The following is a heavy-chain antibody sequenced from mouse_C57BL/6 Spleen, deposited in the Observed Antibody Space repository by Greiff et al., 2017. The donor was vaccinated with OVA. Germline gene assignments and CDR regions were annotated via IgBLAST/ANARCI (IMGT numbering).Heavy chain of an antibody. Sequence: QVQLKQPGAELVKPGASVKLSCKASGYTFTSYWMHWVKQRPGQGLEWIGMIHPNSGSTNYNEKFKSKATLTVDKSSSTAYMQLSSLTSEDSAVYYCARRDYSNYLYYFDYWGQGTTLTVSS. J-gene: IGHJ2*01. CDR2: IHPNSGST. CDR3: ARRDYSNYLYYFDY. D-gene: IGHD2-5*01. V-gene: IGHV1-64*01. CDR1: GYTFTSYW.